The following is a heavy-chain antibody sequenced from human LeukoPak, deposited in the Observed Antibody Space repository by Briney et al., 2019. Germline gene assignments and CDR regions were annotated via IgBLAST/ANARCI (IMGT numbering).Heavy chain of an antibody. CDR2: ITSRSTT. V-gene: IGHV3-23*01. J-gene: IGHJ4*02. Sequence: GGSLRLSCAASGFIFSHYGMNWVRQAPGKGLEWVSGITSRSTTYYADSVKGRFTISRDNSKNMVWLQINSPTAEDTATYYCAKAPVTTCRGAFCYPFDYWGLGTLVTVSS. CDR3: AKAPVTTCRGAFCYPFDY. D-gene: IGHD2-15*01. CDR1: GFIFSHYG.